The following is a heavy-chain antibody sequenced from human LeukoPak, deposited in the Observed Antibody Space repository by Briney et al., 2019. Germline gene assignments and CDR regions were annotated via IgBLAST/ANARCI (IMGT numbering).Heavy chain of an antibody. CDR3: ARDGVEGGEYYDSSGLLDY. J-gene: IGHJ4*02. D-gene: IGHD3-22*01. V-gene: IGHV3-21*01. CDR1: GFTFSSYS. CDR2: ISSSSSYI. Sequence: PGGSLRLSCAASGFTFSSYSMNWVRQAPGKGLEWVSSISSSSSYIYYADSVKGRFTISRDNSKNTLYLQMNSLRAEDTAVYYCARDGVEGGEYYDSSGLLDYWGQGTLVTVSS.